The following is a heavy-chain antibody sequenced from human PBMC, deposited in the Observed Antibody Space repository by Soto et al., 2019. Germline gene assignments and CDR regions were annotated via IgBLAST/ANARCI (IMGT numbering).Heavy chain of an antibody. V-gene: IGHV4-34*01. CDR3: ARARMITFGGVIVILGYFDY. J-gene: IGHJ4*02. CDR2: INHSGTT. Sequence: QVQLQQWGAGLLKPSETLSLTCAVYGGSFSGYYWSWIRQPPGKGLEWIGEINHSGTTNYNPYLKSHVTISVDTSKTQFSLNLSSVTAADTAVYYCARARMITFGGVIVILGYFDYWGQGTLVTVSS. D-gene: IGHD3-16*02. CDR1: GGSFSGYY.